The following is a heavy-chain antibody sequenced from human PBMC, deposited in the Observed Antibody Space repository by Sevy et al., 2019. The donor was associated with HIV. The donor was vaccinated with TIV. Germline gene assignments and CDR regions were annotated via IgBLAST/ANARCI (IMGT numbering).Heavy chain of an antibody. CDR2: INPNSGGK. CDR3: ARTAYYDILTGSEVRAFDI. J-gene: IGHJ3*02. Sequence: ASVKVSCKASGYTFTGYYMHWVRQAPGQGLEWMGWINPNSGGKNYAQRFQGWVTMTRDTSISTANMELSRLRSDDTAVYYCARTAYYDILTGSEVRAFDIWGQGTMVTVSS. V-gene: IGHV1-2*04. D-gene: IGHD3-9*01. CDR1: GYTFTGYY.